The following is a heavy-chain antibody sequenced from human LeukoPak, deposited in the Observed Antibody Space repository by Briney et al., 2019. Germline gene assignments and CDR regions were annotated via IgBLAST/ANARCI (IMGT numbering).Heavy chain of an antibody. Sequence: GGSLRLSCAASGFTFSDYYMSWIRQAPGKGLEWVSYVSSSGSTIYYADSVKGRFTISRDNAKNSLYLQMNSLRAEDTAVYYCARDRGLPYSYSYMDAWAKGPRSPSP. CDR3: ARDRGLPYSYSYMDA. J-gene: IGHJ6*03. CDR1: GFTFSDYY. V-gene: IGHV3-11*01. CDR2: VSSSGSTI.